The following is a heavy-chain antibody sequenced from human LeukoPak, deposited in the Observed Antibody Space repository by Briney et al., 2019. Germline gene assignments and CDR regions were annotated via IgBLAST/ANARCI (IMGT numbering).Heavy chain of an antibody. CDR1: GFTLSNYP. V-gene: IGHV3-23*01. D-gene: IGHD2-15*01. CDR3: AKGAVESLDYYFYMEV. J-gene: IGHJ6*03. CDR2: ISGSGGST. Sequence: GGSLRLSCAASGFTLSNYPMGWVRQAAGEGLQWVSIISGSGGSTYNADSVKGRFTISRDNSKNTLYLEMSTLIAEDTAVYYCAKGAVESLDYYFYMEVWGKGTTVTVSS.